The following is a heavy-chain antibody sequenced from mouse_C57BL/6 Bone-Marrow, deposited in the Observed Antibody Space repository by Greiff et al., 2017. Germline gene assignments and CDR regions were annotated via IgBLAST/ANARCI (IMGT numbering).Heavy chain of an antibody. J-gene: IGHJ4*01. CDR1: GFTITNTY. V-gene: IGHV14-3*01. Sequence: VQLQQSVAELVRPGASVKLSCTASGFTITNTYMHWVKQRPEQGLEWIGRIDPANGNTKYAPKFQGKATITADTSSNTAYLQLSSLTSEDTAVYYCASSWLRRGDYALDYWGQGTSVTVSS. CDR3: ASSWLRRGDYALDY. D-gene: IGHD2-2*01. CDR2: IDPANGNT.